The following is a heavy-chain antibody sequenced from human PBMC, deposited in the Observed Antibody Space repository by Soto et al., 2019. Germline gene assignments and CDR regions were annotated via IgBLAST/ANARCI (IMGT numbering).Heavy chain of an antibody. CDR2: IYYSGST. CDR3: TRDPGGDYSDY. Sequence: QVQLQESGPGLVKPSQTLSLTCTVSGGSISSGGYYWSWIRQHPGKGLEWIGYIYYSGSTYYNPSLKSRVTIPVDPSKNQFPLKLSSVPAADTAVYYCTRDPGGDYSDYWGQGTLVTVSS. J-gene: IGHJ4*02. CDR1: GGSISSGGYY. V-gene: IGHV4-31*03. D-gene: IGHD3-10*01.